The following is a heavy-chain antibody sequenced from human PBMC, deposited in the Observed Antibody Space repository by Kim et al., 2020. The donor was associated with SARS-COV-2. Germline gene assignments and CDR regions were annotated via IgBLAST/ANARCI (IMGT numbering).Heavy chain of an antibody. CDR3: ARHLGDYLSPMTS. V-gene: IGHV4-39*01. Sequence: CDPSLERRVTLSVDTSKNQFSLKLSSVTAAATAVYYCARHLGDYLSPMTSWGQGTLVTVSS. D-gene: IGHD4-17*01. J-gene: IGHJ4*02.